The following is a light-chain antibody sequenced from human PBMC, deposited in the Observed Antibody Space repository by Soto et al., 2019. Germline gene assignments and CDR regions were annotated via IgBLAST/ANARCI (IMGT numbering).Light chain of an antibody. J-gene: IGKJ5*01. CDR3: QQYNNWLIT. CDR2: GAS. V-gene: IGKV3-15*01. Sequence: EIVMTQSPATLSVSPGERATLSCRASQSVSSNLAWYQQEPGQAPRLLIYGASTRATGIPARFSGSGSGTEFTLTISSLQSEDFAVYYCQQYNNWLITFGQGTRLEIK. CDR1: QSVSSN.